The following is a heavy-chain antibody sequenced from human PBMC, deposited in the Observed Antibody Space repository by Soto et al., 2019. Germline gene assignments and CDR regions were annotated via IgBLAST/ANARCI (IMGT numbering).Heavy chain of an antibody. D-gene: IGHD2-15*01. CDR3: ARARDQFGGPFDS. J-gene: IGHJ4*02. V-gene: IGHV4-31*03. CDR1: GTSLRSGGNY. Sequence: QVQLQVSGPGLVKPAQTLSLTCSVSGTSLRSGGNYWSWIRQHPVKGLQWIGQIYHSGTANYNPSLQSRVTISDDSSKRQFSLMLDSVTAADTAVYYCARARDQFGGPFDSWGRGILVTVSS. CDR2: IYHSGTA.